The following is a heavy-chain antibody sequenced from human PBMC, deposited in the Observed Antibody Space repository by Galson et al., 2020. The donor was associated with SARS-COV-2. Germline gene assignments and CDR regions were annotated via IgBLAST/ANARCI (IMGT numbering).Heavy chain of an antibody. CDR1: GFTFDDYA. J-gene: IGHJ4*02. Sequence: GGSLRLSCAASGFTFDDYAMHWVRQAPGKGLEWVSGISWNSGSIGYADSVKGRFTISRDNAKNSLYLQMNSLRAEDTALYYCAAAIIAAASSYWGQGTLVTDSS. CDR2: ISWNSGSI. V-gene: IGHV3-9*01. CDR3: AAAIIAAASSY. D-gene: IGHD6-13*01.